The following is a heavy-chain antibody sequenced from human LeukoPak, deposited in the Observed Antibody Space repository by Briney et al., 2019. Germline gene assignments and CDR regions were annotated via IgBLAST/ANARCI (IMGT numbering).Heavy chain of an antibody. V-gene: IGHV5-51*01. CDR3: ARHMGGHHQQPDY. J-gene: IGHJ4*02. CDR1: GNSFTNYW. D-gene: IGHD6-13*01. Sequence: GESLKISCKGSGNSFTNYWIAWVRQMPGKGLEWMGIIYPGDSDTRYSPSFQGQVTISVDKSSAIAYLQWSSLKASDTAMYYCARHMGGHHQQPDYWGQGTLVTVSA. CDR2: IYPGDSDT.